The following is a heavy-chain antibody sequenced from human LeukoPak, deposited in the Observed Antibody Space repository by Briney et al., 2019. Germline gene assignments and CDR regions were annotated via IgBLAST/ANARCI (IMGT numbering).Heavy chain of an antibody. J-gene: IGHJ4*02. CDR3: ARALIISGWLSY. CDR1: GFTFSNYD. D-gene: IGHD6-19*01. V-gene: IGHV3-21*01. CDR2: ISSSSSYI. Sequence: GGSLRLSCAASGFTFSNYDIHWIRQAPGKGLEWVSSISSSSSYIYYADSVKGRFTISRDNAKNSLYLQMNSLRAEDTAVYYCARALIISGWLSYWGQGTLVTVSS.